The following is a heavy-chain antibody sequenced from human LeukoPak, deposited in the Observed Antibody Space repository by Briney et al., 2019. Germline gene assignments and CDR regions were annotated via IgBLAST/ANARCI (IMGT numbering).Heavy chain of an antibody. CDR2: ISSSSSTI. Sequence: PGGSLRLSCAASGFTFSSYSMNWVRQAPGQGLEWVSYISSSSSTIYYADSVKGRFTISRDNAKNSMYLQMNSLRAEDTAVYYCARDHITIFGVVRRYPYYMDVWGKGTTVTVSS. CDR1: GFTFSSYS. CDR3: ARDHITIFGVVRRYPYYMDV. D-gene: IGHD3-3*01. J-gene: IGHJ6*03. V-gene: IGHV3-48*01.